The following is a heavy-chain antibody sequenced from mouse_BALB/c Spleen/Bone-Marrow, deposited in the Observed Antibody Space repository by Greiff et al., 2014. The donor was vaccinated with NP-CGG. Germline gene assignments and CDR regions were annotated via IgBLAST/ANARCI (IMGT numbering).Heavy chain of an antibody. Sequence: VHLVESGAELVKPGASVKLSCKASGYTFTEYTIHWVEQRSGQGLEWIGWFYPGSGSIKYNEKFKDKATLTADKSSSTVYMELSRLTSEDSAVYFCARHEDYGSSYYYAMDYWGPGTSVTVSS. V-gene: IGHV1-62-2*01. J-gene: IGHJ4*01. D-gene: IGHD1-1*01. CDR3: ARHEDYGSSYYYAMDY. CDR2: FYPGSGSI. CDR1: GYTFTEYT.